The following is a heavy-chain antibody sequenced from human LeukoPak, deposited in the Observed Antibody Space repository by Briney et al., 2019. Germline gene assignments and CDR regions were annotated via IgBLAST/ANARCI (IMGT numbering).Heavy chain of an antibody. CDR3: ASRSDYSAFDI. V-gene: IGHV4-59*01. Sequence: PSETLSLTCTVSNDSISNYYWSWIRQPPGKGLEWIGDIYYSGSTNYNPSLKSRVTISVDTSKNQFSLKLSSVTTADTAVYNCASRSDYSAFDIWGQGTRVTVSS. CDR1: NDSISNYY. CDR2: IYYSGST. J-gene: IGHJ3*02. D-gene: IGHD4-17*01.